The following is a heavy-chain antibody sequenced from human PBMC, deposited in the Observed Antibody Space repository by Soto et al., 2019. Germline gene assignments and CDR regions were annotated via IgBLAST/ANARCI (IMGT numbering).Heavy chain of an antibody. J-gene: IGHJ5*02. V-gene: IGHV3-21*06. CDR3: ARDQGGSYDSWFDP. Sequence: GGSVRLSCTFNFSMYSMNWVRHAPGKGLEWVASISSGSAYIKYAESVKGRFTISRDNAKNSLHLQMNSLRAEDTAIYHCARDQGGSYDSWFDPWGQGTLVTVSS. CDR2: ISSGSAYI. CDR1: NFSMYS. D-gene: IGHD1-26*01.